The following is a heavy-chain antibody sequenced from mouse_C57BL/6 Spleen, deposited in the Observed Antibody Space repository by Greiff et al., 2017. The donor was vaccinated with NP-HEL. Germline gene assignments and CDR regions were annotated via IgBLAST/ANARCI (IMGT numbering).Heavy chain of an antibody. CDR1: GFTFSDYG. CDR3: ARSYGGDY. J-gene: IGHJ2*01. V-gene: IGHV5-17*01. Sequence: EVQGVESGGGLVKPGGSLKLSCAASGFTFSDYGMHWVRQAPEKGLEWVAYISSGGSTIYYADTVKGRFTISRDNAKNTLFLQMTSLRSEDTAMYYCARSYGGDYWGQGTTLTVSS. D-gene: IGHD1-1*01. CDR2: ISSGGSTI.